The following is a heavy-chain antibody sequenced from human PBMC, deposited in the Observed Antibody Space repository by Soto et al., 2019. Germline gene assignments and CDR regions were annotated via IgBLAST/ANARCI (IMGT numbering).Heavy chain of an antibody. V-gene: IGHV4-61*01. J-gene: IGHJ6*02. CDR3: ARDRGAAAEYYYGMDV. CDR1: GGSIRSSHTSTY. CDR2: IYHNGNT. Sequence: NPSETLSLTCSVSGGSIRSSHTSTYWTWNRQPPGKGLEWIAYIYHNGNTAYNPSLKSRITLSVDSSKNHFSLKMNSVTAADTAVYYCARDRGAAAEYYYGMDVWGQGTTVTVS. D-gene: IGHD6-13*01.